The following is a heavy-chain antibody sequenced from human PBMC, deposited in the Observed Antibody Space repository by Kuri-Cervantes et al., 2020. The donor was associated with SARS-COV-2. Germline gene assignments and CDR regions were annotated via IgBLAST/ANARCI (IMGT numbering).Heavy chain of an antibody. V-gene: IGHV1-69*13. CDR2: NIPIFGTA. Sequence: SVKVSCKASGGTFSSYAISWVRQAPGQGLEWMGGNIPIFGTANYAQKFQGRVTITADESTSTAYMELSSLRSEDTAVYYCARKRNGVVRYYYYGMDVWGQGTTVTVSS. CDR3: ARKRNGVVRYYYYGMDV. J-gene: IGHJ6*02. D-gene: IGHD3-3*01. CDR1: GGTFSSYA.